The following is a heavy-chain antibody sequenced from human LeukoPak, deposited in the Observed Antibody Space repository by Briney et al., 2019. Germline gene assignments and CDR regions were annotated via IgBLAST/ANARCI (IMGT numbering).Heavy chain of an antibody. CDR3: ARVWDGYNPGLGD. CDR1: GYTFTSYY. CDR2: INPSGGST. D-gene: IGHD5-24*01. V-gene: IGHV1-46*01. Sequence: GASVKVSCKASGYTFTSYYMHWVRQAPGQGLEWMGIINPSGGSTSYAQKFQGRVAMTRDTSRSTVYMELSSLRSEDTAVYYCARVWDGYNPGLGDWGQGTLVTVSS. J-gene: IGHJ4*02.